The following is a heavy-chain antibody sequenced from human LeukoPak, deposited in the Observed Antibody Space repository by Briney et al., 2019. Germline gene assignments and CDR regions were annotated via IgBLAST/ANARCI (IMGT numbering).Heavy chain of an antibody. CDR2: ISGSGGST. J-gene: IGHJ4*02. Sequence: GGSLRLSCAASGFTFSSYAMSWVRQAPGKGLEWVSAISGSGGSTYYADSVKGRFTISRDNSKNTLSLQMNSLRVEDTALYYCVRPHTSSWYYFDCWGQGTLVTVSS. CDR1: GFTFSSYA. CDR3: VRPHTSSWYYFDC. V-gene: IGHV3-23*01. D-gene: IGHD6-13*01.